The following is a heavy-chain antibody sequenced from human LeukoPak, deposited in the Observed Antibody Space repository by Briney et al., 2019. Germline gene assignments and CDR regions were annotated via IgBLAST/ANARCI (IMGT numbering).Heavy chain of an antibody. V-gene: IGHV4-39*01. Sequence: SETLSLTCTVSGGSISSSSYYWGWIRQPPGKGLEWIGSIYYSGSTSYNPSLKSRVTISVDTSKNQFSLKLSSVTAADTAVYYCARHGDYYYYMDVWGKGTTVTVSS. CDR2: IYYSGST. J-gene: IGHJ6*03. CDR3: ARHGDYYYYMDV. CDR1: GGSISSSSYY.